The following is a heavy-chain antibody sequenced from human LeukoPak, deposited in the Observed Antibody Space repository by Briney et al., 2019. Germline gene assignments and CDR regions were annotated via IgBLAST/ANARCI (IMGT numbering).Heavy chain of an antibody. V-gene: IGHV3-11*04. J-gene: IGHJ4*02. D-gene: IGHD5-18*01. CDR2: ISSSGSTI. Sequence: GGSLRLSCAASGFTFSDYYMSWIRQAPGRGLEWVSYISSSGSTIYYADSVKGRFTISRDNAKNSLYLQMNSLRAEDTAVYYCARVYSYGLHPFDYWGQETLVTVFS. CDR1: GFTFSDYY. CDR3: ARVYSYGLHPFDY.